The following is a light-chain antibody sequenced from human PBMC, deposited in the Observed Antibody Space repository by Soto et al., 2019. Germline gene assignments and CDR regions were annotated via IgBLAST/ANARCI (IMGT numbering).Light chain of an antibody. CDR3: QSYDSSLSGSSV. CDR2: STN. J-gene: IGLJ1*01. CDR1: SGSVSTSYY. V-gene: IGLV8-61*01. Sequence: QAVVTQEPSFSVSPGGTVTLTCGLSSGSVSTSYYPSWYQQTPGQAPRTLIYSTNTRSSGVPDRFSGSILGNKAALTITGAQADDDGDYYCQSYDSSLSGSSVFGTGTKLTVL.